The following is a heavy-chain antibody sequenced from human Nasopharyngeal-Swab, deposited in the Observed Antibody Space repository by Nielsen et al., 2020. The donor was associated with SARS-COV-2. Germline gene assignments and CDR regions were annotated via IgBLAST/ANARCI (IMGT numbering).Heavy chain of an antibody. CDR1: GFTFSSYS. CDR2: ISSSSSYI. J-gene: IGHJ4*02. CDR3: ATPTVSNGDY. V-gene: IGHV3-21*01. D-gene: IGHD4-17*01. Sequence: GESLKISCAASGFTFSSYSMNWVRQAPGKGLEWVSSISSSSSYIYYADSVKGRFTISRDNAKNSLYLQMSSLRAEDTAVYYCATPTVSNGDYWGQGTLVTVSS.